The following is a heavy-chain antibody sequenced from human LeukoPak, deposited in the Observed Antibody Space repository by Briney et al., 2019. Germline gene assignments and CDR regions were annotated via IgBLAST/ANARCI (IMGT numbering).Heavy chain of an antibody. CDR3: TTVRVLRGYYDSSLMD. V-gene: IGHV3-15*01. Sequence: GGSLRLSCAASGFTFSNAWMSWVRQAPGKGLEWVGRIKSKTDGGTTDYAAPVKGRFTISRDDSKNTLCLQMNSLKTEDTAVYYCTTVRVLRGYYDSSLMDWGQGTLVTVSS. CDR1: GFTFSNAW. J-gene: IGHJ4*02. D-gene: IGHD3-22*01. CDR2: IKSKTDGGTT.